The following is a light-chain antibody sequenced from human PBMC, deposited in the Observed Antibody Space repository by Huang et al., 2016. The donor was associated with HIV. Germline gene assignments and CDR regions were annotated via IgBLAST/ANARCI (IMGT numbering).Light chain of an antibody. Sequence: DIQMTQSPSSLSAFVGDRVPITCQASQPISTYLGWYQQKPGKAPRLLIYAASSLQSGVPSRFSGSGSGTDFTLTIRSLQPEDFATYYCQQSYSTPYTFGQGTNLDIK. CDR1: QPISTY. J-gene: IGKJ2*01. CDR2: AAS. CDR3: QQSYSTPYT. V-gene: IGKV1-39*01.